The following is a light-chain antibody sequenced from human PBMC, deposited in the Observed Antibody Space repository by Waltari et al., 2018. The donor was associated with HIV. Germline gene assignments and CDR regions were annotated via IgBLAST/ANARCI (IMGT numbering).Light chain of an antibody. Sequence: SVLTQPPSASGTPGQRVTISCSGSSSNIGHNYVYWYQQLSGTAPKLLIYTNNQRPSGVPDRFSGSKSGTSASLDISGLRSEDEAYYYCLAWDDSLRGHVFGSGTEVTVL. CDR3: LAWDDSLRGHV. V-gene: IGLV1-47*01. CDR2: TNN. J-gene: IGLJ1*01. CDR1: SSNIGHNY.